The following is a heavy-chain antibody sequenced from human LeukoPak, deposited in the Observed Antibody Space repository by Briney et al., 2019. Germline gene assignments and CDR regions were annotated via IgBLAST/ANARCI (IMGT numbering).Heavy chain of an antibody. CDR3: ARASSGWLLGYFGY. CDR2: IYYSGST. J-gene: IGHJ4*02. CDR1: GGSISSYY. Sequence: SETLSLTCTVSGGSISSYYWSWIRQPPGKGLEWIGYIYYSGSTNYNPSLKSRVTISVDTSKNQFSLKLSSVTAADTAVYYCARASSGWLLGYFGYWGQGTLVTVSS. D-gene: IGHD6-19*01. V-gene: IGHV4-59*01.